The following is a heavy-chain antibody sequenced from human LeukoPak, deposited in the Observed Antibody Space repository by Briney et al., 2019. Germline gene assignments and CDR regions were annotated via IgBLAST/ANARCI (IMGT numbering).Heavy chain of an antibody. Sequence: GGSLRLSCAASGFTFSSYEMNWVRQAPGKGLEWVSYISSSGSTIYYADSVKGRFTISRDNAKNSLYLQMNSLRAEDTAVYYCAELGITMIAGVRGKRTTVTISS. D-gene: IGHD3-22*01. CDR3: AELGITMIAGV. V-gene: IGHV3-48*03. CDR1: GFTFSSYE. CDR2: ISSSGSTI. J-gene: IGHJ6*04.